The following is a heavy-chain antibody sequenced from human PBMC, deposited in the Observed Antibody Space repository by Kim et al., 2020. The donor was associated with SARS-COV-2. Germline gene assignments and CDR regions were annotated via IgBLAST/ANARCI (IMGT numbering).Heavy chain of an antibody. Sequence: NKYYADSVKGRFTISRDNSKNTLYLQMNSLRAEDTAVYYCAKELGELFNYWGQGTLVTVSS. CDR2: NK. CDR3: AKELGELFNY. V-gene: IGHV3-30*02. D-gene: IGHD3-10*01. J-gene: IGHJ4*02.